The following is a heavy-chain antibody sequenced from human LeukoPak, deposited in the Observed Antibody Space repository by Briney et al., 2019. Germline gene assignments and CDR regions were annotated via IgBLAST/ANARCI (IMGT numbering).Heavy chain of an antibody. CDR3: ARVVSPWRNKGDAFDI. V-gene: IGHV3-30*04. D-gene: IGHD1-1*01. Sequence: GASVKVSCKASGYTFTGYYMHWVRQAPGKGLEWVAVISYDGSNKYYADSVKGRFTISRDNAKNSLYLQMNSLRAEDTAVYYCARVVSPWRNKGDAFDIWGQGTMVTVSS. J-gene: IGHJ3*02. CDR1: GYTFTGYY. CDR2: ISYDGSNK.